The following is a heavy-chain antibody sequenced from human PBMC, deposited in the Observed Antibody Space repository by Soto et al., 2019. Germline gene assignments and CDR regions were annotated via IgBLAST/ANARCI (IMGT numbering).Heavy chain of an antibody. Sequence: PGGSLRLSCSASGFTFDDCAMHWVRQAPGKGPEWVSGISWGSATVGYAESVKGRFTITRDDAKNSLYLQMDSLRREDTALYYCVQGRYPTMATPLDHWGQGTLVTISS. CDR3: VQGRYPTMATPLDH. D-gene: IGHD3-9*01. V-gene: IGHV3-9*01. J-gene: IGHJ5*02. CDR1: GFTFDDCA. CDR2: ISWGSATV.